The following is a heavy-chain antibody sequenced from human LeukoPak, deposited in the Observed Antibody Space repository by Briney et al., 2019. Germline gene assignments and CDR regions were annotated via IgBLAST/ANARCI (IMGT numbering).Heavy chain of an antibody. D-gene: IGHD2-15*01. CDR1: GYTFTGYY. J-gene: IGHJ6*02. CDR2: INPNSGGT. V-gene: IGHV1-2*06. CDR3: ASPVVAADYYYYGMDV. Sequence: GASVKVSCKASGYTFTGYYMHWVRQAPGQGPEWMGRINPNSGGTNYAQKFQGRVTMTRDTSISTAYMELSRLRSDDTAVYYCASPVVAADYYYYGMDVWGQGTTVTVSS.